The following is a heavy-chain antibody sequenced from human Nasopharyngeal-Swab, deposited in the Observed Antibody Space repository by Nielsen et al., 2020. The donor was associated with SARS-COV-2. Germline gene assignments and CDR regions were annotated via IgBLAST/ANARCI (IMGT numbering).Heavy chain of an antibody. CDR3: ARQVAAAEYGYFDY. CDR1: GGSTSSNSYY. CDR2: IYYSGST. D-gene: IGHD2-15*01. Sequence: SETLSLTCTVSGGSTSSNSYYWGWIRQPPGKGLEWIGSIYYSGSTYYNPSLKSRVTISVDTSKNQFPLKLSSVTAADTAVYYCARQVAAAEYGYFDYWGQGTLVTVSS. V-gene: IGHV4-39*01. J-gene: IGHJ4*02.